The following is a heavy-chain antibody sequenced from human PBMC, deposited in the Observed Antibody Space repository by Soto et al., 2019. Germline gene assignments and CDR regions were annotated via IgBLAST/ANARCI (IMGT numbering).Heavy chain of an antibody. D-gene: IGHD5-12*01. Sequence: QPGGSLRLSCAASGFTFSNYGMHWVRQAPGKGLEWVAVTSNDGSKKYYADSVKGRFTISRDNSKNTLYLQMDSLRVEDTALYYCAKVFGSDSGYDFLFDHWGQGNLVTVSS. J-gene: IGHJ4*02. CDR3: AKVFGSDSGYDFLFDH. CDR1: GFTFSNYG. CDR2: TSNDGSKK. V-gene: IGHV3-30*18.